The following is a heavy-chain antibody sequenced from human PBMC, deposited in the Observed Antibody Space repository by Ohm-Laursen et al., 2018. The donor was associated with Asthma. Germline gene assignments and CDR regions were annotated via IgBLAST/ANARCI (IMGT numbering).Heavy chain of an antibody. D-gene: IGHD2-21*02. CDR2: ISTASSFI. CDR1: GYTFSRYS. J-gene: IGHJ4*02. Sequence: SLRLSCAASGYTFSRYSIHWVRQAPGKGLEWVASISTASSFIYYADSVKGRFTISRDNAKNSLYLQMSSLRDEDTAVYYCARDRGGDRSFDYWGQGTLVTVSS. CDR3: ARDRGGDRSFDY. V-gene: IGHV3-21*01.